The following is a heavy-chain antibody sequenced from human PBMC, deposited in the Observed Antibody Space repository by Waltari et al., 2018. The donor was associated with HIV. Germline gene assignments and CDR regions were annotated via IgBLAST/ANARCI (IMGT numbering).Heavy chain of an antibody. CDR3: VKGGGYYDSTGNVPFDY. CDR2: IGGGGDRS. D-gene: IGHD3-3*01. J-gene: IGHJ4*02. Sequence: VQLLESGGGLVQSGGSLTLSCAASGFGFSSYALTWVHQGPGKGLEWVSAIGGGGDRSYYVDSVKGRFTISRDNSKNTLSLQMNGLRAEDTAVYYCVKGGGYYDSTGNVPFDYWGQGSLVTVSS. CDR1: GFGFSSYA. V-gene: IGHV3-23*01.